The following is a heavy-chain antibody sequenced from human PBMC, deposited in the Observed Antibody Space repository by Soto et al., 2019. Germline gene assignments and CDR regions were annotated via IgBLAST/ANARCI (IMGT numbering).Heavy chain of an antibody. V-gene: IGHV5-51*01. CDR3: ASHRREEKGWTIRSLDD. D-gene: IGHD2-21*01. CDR1: GYSFTSNW. J-gene: IGHJ4*02. Sequence: PRESLKISCEASGYSFTSNWIGWVRQMPGKGLEWMGIINPADSDIKYSPSFQGQVTISADKSISTVYLQWSSLQASDTAMYYCASHRREEKGWTIRSLDDWGQGPLVTLSS. CDR2: INPADSDI.